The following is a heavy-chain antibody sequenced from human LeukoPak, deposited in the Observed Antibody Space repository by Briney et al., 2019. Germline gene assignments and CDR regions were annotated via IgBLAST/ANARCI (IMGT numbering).Heavy chain of an antibody. V-gene: IGHV4-59*01. CDR1: GGSISNYY. D-gene: IGHD3-9*01. CDR2: IYYSGNT. J-gene: IGHJ6*02. Sequence: SETLSLTCTVSGGSISNYYWSWIRQPPGKGLEWIGYIYYSGNTNYNPSLKSRVTISADTSKMQFSLKLSSVTAADTAVYYCARDHYDVLTGYYNGMDVWGQGTTVTVSS. CDR3: ARDHYDVLTGYYNGMDV.